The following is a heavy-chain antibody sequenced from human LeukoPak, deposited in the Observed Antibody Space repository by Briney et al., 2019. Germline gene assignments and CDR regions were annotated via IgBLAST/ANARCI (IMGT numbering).Heavy chain of an antibody. J-gene: IGHJ4*02. Sequence: GGSLRLSCAASGFTFSSYSMNWVRQAPGKGLEWVSSISSSSSYIYYADSVKGRVTISRDNAKNSLYLQMNSLRAEDTAVYYCARIGIAVAGRGVDYWGQGTLVTVSS. V-gene: IGHV3-21*01. CDR3: ARIGIAVAGRGVDY. D-gene: IGHD6-19*01. CDR2: ISSSSSYI. CDR1: GFTFSSYS.